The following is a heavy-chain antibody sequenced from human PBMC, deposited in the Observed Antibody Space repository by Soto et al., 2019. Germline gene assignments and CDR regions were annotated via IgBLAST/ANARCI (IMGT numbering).Heavy chain of an antibody. CDR2: LSSSSSYI. D-gene: IGHD3-22*01. Sequence: EVQLVESGGGLVKRAASGFTFSSYSTNWVRQAPGKGLEWVSSLSSSSSYIDYADSVKGRFTISRDNAKNSLYLQMNSLRAEDTAVYYCARGYHYYDSSGYDKWDAFDIWGQGTMVTVSS. CDR1: GFTFSSYS. J-gene: IGHJ3*02. CDR3: ARGYHYYDSSGYDKWDAFDI. V-gene: IGHV3-21*01.